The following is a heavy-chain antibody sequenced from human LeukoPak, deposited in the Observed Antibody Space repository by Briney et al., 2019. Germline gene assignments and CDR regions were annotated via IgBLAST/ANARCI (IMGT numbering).Heavy chain of an antibody. CDR2: INYSGNT. CDR3: AANAFDI. V-gene: IGHV4-39*01. Sequence: PSETLSLTCTVSGGTISSSSHYWVWIRLPPGMGLEWIGSINYSGNTYYKSSLKSRPTISIDTSKSQFSLKLSSVTAACARLDTRAANAFDIWGQGTKVTVSS. J-gene: IGHJ3*02. D-gene: IGHD2-2*01. CDR1: GGTISSSSHY.